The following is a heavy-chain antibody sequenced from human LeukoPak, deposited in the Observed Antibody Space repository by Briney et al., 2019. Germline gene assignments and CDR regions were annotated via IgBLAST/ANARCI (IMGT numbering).Heavy chain of an antibody. Sequence: SETLSLTCTVSGGSISSSSYYWGWIRQPPGKGLEWIGEINHSGSTNYNPSLKSRVTISVDTSKNQFSLKLSSVTAADTAVYYCARGILGYCTNGVCYYYYYMDVWGKGTTVTVSS. CDR3: ARGILGYCTNGVCYYYYYMDV. J-gene: IGHJ6*03. D-gene: IGHD2-8*01. CDR1: GGSISSSSYY. V-gene: IGHV4-39*07. CDR2: INHSGST.